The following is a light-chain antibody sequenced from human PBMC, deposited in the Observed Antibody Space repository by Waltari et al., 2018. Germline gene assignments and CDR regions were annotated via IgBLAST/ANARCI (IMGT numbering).Light chain of an antibody. CDR3: SSYTASPPHVV. V-gene: IGLV2-14*03. Sequence: QSALTQPASVSGSPGQSISISCTGISSAVGGFNFVSCYQQHPGKAPKLMIYDVFNRPSGVSSRFSGSQSDDAASLAISGLQAEDEAVYYCSSYTASPPHVVFGGGTKVTVL. J-gene: IGLJ2*01. CDR1: SSAVGGFNF. CDR2: DVF.